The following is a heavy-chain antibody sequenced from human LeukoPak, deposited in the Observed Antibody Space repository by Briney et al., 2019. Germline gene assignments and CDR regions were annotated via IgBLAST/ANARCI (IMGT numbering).Heavy chain of an antibody. Sequence: GGSLRLSCAASGFTFSDYYMSWIRQAPGKGLEWVSYISSSGSTIYYADSVKGRFTISRDNAKNSLYLQMNSLRAEDTAVYYCARDQIEYGYGDVLLNWFDPWGQGTLVTVSS. CDR3: ARDQIEYGYGDVLLNWFDP. CDR2: ISSSGSTI. V-gene: IGHV3-11*01. J-gene: IGHJ5*02. CDR1: GFTFSDYY. D-gene: IGHD4-17*01.